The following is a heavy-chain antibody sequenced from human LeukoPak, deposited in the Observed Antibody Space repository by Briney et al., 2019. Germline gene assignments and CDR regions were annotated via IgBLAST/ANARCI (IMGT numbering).Heavy chain of an antibody. CDR2: IWYDGSNK. V-gene: IGHV3-33*06. CDR1: GFTFSSYG. Sequence: GGSLRLSCAASGFTFSSYGMHWVRQAPGKGLEWVAVIWYDGSNKYYADSVKSRFTISRDNSKNTLYLQMNSLRAEDTAVYFCAKRGVVIRVILVGFHKEAYYFDSWGQGALVTVSS. J-gene: IGHJ4*02. CDR3: AKRGVVIRVILVGFHKEAYYFDS. D-gene: IGHD3-22*01.